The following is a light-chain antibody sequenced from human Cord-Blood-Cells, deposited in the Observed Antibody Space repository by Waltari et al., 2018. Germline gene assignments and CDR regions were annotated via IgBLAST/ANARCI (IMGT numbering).Light chain of an antibody. CDR3: QQYNNWPPIT. Sequence: EIVMTQSPATLSVSPGESATVSGRDSQSVSSNLAWYQQKPGQAPRRLIYGASTRATGIPARFSGSGSGTEFTLTISSLQSEDFAVYYCQQYNNWPPITFGQGTRLEIK. CDR1: QSVSSN. J-gene: IGKJ5*01. V-gene: IGKV3-15*01. CDR2: GAS.